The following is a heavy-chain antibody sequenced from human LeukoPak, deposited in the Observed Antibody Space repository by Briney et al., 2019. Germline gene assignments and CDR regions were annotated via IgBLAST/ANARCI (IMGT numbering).Heavy chain of an antibody. CDR1: GGSISSYY. J-gene: IGHJ3*02. Sequence: SETLSLTCTVSGGSISSYYWSWIRQPPGKGLEWIGYIYYSGSTNYNPSLKSRVTISVDTSKNQFSLKLSSVTAADTAVYYCARGQVVATISDAFDIWGQGTMVTVSS. CDR3: ARGQVVATISDAFDI. CDR2: IYYSGST. V-gene: IGHV4-59*12. D-gene: IGHD5-12*01.